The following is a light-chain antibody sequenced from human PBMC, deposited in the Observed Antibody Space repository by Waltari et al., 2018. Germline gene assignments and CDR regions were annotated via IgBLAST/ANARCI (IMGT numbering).Light chain of an antibody. CDR1: SSDVGAYDF. Sequence: QSALTQPASVSGSPGQSITISCTGTSSDVGAYDFVSWYQHHPGKVPKVIIYEVTNRPSGFSSRFSASKSGNTASLTISVLQAEDEADYYCSSYTSTHIPFVFGTGTKVTVL. V-gene: IGLV2-14*01. CDR2: EVT. J-gene: IGLJ1*01. CDR3: SSYTSTHIPFV.